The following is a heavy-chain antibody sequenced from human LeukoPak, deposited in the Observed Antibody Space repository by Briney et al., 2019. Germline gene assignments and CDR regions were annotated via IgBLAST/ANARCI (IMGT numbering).Heavy chain of an antibody. CDR1: GFTFSDYW. D-gene: IGHD6-6*01. CDR2: IKQDGSQR. Sequence: GGSLRLSCTASGFTFSDYWMTWVRQAPGKGPEWVANIKQDGSQRYYVDSVRGRFTISRDNAKNSLFLQMNGLRAEDKAVCYCARRGGSSSRRSPIDYWGQGTLVTVSS. J-gene: IGHJ4*02. V-gene: IGHV3-7*01. CDR3: ARRGGSSSRRSPIDY.